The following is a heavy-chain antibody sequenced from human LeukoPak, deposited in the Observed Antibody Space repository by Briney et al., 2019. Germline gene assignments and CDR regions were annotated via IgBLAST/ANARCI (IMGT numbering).Heavy chain of an antibody. J-gene: IGHJ4*02. CDR2: ISAYNGNT. V-gene: IGHV1-18*01. CDR1: GYTFTIYG. D-gene: IGHD3-3*01. CDR3: ARVGYDFWSGYHYWPYFDY. Sequence: GASVTVSFTASGYTFTIYGISWVRQDPGQGLEWMGWISAYNGNTNYAQKLQGRVTMTTDTSASTAYMELSSLRSEDTAVYYCARVGYDFWSGYHYWPYFDYWGQGTLVTVSS.